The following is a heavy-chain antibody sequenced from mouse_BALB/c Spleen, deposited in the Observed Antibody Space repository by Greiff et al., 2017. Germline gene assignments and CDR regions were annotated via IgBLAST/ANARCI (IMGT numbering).Heavy chain of an antibody. J-gene: IGHJ2*01. D-gene: IGHD1-2*01. CDR1: GYTFSSYW. V-gene: IGHV1-9*01. CDR2: ILPGSGST. CDR3: ASGGITTATDYFDY. Sequence: QVQLQQSGAELMKPGASVKISCKATGYTFSSYWIEWVKQRPGHGLEWIGEILPGSGSTNYNEKFKGKATFTADTSSNTAYMQLSSLTSEDSAVYYCASGGITTATDYFDYWGQGTTLTVSS.